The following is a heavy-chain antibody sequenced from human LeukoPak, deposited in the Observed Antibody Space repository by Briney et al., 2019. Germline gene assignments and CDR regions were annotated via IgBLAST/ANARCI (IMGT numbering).Heavy chain of an antibody. CDR1: GFTFSDYY. CDR3: ARSKSSSWYSGAFDI. Sequence: GGSLRLSCAASGFTFSDYYMSWIRQAPGKGLEWVSYISSSGSTIYYADSVKGRFTISRDNAKNSLYLQMNSLRAEDTAVYYCARSKSSSWYSGAFDIWGQGTMVTVSS. J-gene: IGHJ3*02. CDR2: ISSSGSTI. V-gene: IGHV3-11*01. D-gene: IGHD6-13*01.